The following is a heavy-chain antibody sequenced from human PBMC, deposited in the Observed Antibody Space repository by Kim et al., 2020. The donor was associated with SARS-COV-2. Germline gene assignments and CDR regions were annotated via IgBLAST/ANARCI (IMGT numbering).Heavy chain of an antibody. D-gene: IGHD4-4*01. J-gene: IGHJ4*02. Sequence: SETLSLTCTVSGGSISSSSYYWGWIRQPPGKGLEWIGSIYYSGSTYYNPSLKCRVTISVDTSKNQFSLKLSSVTAADTAVYYCARHISNFHLDYWGQGTLVTVSS. CDR1: GGSISSSSYY. CDR2: IYYSGST. CDR3: ARHISNFHLDY. V-gene: IGHV4-39*01.